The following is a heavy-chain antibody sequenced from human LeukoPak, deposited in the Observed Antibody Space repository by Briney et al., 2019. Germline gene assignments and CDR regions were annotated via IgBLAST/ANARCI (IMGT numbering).Heavy chain of an antibody. V-gene: IGHV3-15*01. Sequence: GGSLRLSCAASGFTFSNAWMSWVRQAPGKGLEWVGRIKSKTDGGTTDYAAPVKGRFTISRDDSKNTLYLQMNSLKTEDTAVYYCTTLGRYCSGGSCYSGDYWGQGTLVTVSS. D-gene: IGHD2-15*01. CDR3: TTLGRYCSGGSCYSGDY. CDR1: GFTFSNAW. CDR2: IKSKTDGGTT. J-gene: IGHJ4*02.